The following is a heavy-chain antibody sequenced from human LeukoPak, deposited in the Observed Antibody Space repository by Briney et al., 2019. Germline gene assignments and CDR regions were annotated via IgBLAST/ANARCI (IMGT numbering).Heavy chain of an antibody. Sequence: PGGSLRLSCEASGFTYSSYWMHWVRQAPGKGLVWVSRVNGDGSSTTYADSVKGRFTISRDNSKNTLYLQMNSLRAEDTAVYYCARDPLIYSGSYLGYFDYWGRGTLVTVSS. D-gene: IGHD1-26*01. CDR3: ARDPLIYSGSYLGYFDY. CDR1: GFTYSSYW. J-gene: IGHJ4*02. V-gene: IGHV3-74*03. CDR2: VNGDGSST.